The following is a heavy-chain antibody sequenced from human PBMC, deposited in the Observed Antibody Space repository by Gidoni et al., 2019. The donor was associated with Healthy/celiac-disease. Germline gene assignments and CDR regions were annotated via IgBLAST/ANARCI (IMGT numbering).Heavy chain of an antibody. J-gene: IGHJ6*02. CDR3: TTSDFWSGRYYYYYGMDV. Sequence: EVQLVESGGGLVKPGGSLRLSCAASGFTFSNAWMNWVRQAPGKGLAWVGRIKSKTDGGTTDYAAPVKGRFTISRDDSKNTLYLQMNSLKTEDTAVYYCTTSDFWSGRYYYYYGMDVWGQGTTVTVSS. V-gene: IGHV3-15*07. D-gene: IGHD3-3*01. CDR1: GFTFSNAW. CDR2: IKSKTDGGTT.